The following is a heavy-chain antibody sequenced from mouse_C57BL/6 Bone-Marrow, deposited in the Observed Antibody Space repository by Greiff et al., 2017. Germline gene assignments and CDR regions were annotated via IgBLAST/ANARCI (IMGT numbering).Heavy chain of an antibody. V-gene: IGHV8-12*01. CDR2: IYWDDDK. CDR1: GFSLSTSGMG. CDR3: ARWSFYYGSSFAY. Sequence: ESGPGILQSSQTLSLTCSFSGFSLSTSGMGVSWIRQPSGKGLEWLAHIYWDDDKRYNPSLKSRLTISKDTSRNQVFLKITSVDTADTATYYCARWSFYYGSSFAYWGQGTLVTVSA. D-gene: IGHD1-1*01. J-gene: IGHJ3*01.